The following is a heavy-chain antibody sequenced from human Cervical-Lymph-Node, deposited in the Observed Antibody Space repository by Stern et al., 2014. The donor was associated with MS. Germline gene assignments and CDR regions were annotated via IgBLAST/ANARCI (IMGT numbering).Heavy chain of an antibody. Sequence: EVQLVQSGAEVKKPGESLKISCKGSGYSFTSYWIGWVRQMPGKGLEWMGIIYPGDSHTRYSPSFQGQVTISADKSISTASLQWSSLKASDTAIYYCARHSVYSGYDSHFFDYWGQGTLVTVSS. CDR3: ARHSVYSGYDSHFFDY. CDR2: IYPGDSHT. D-gene: IGHD5-12*01. V-gene: IGHV5-51*01. CDR1: GYSFTSYW. J-gene: IGHJ4*02.